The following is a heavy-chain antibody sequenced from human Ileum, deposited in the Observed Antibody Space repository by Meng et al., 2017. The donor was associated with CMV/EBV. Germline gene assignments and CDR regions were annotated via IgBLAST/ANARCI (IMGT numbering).Heavy chain of an antibody. J-gene: IGHJ4*02. Sequence: VELYVWGAGVWYLSGTLSLTFAVFSGSSCDFFWGWHRQPPGKGLGWIGESSHSGNTKYNPSLKRRVSISVDASKNQFSLKMRSVTAAETAVDYCARGRDFWWEMDYPGQGTLVTVSS. CDR3: ARGRDFWWEMDY. CDR1: SGSSCDFF. D-gene: IGHD1-26*01. CDR2: SSHSGNT. V-gene: IGHV4-34*01.